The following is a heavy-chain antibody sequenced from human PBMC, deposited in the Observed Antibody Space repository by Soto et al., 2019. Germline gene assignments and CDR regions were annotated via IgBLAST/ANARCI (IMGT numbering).Heavy chain of an antibody. CDR1: GGTFSSYA. V-gene: IGHV1-69*13. J-gene: IGHJ4*02. Sequence: GASVKVSCKASGGTFSSYAISWVRQASGQGLEWMGGIIPIFGTANYAQKFQGRVTITADESTSTAYMELSSLRSEETAVYYCARERYYDSSGYSGWRQGTLVTAPQ. CDR2: IIPIFGTA. D-gene: IGHD3-22*01. CDR3: ARERYYDSSGYSG.